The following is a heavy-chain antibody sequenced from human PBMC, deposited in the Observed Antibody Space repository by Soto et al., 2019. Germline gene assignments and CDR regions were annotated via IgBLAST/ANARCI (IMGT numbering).Heavy chain of an antibody. J-gene: IGHJ3*02. CDR3: ARYYDFWSNSYDAFDI. Sequence: QVQLQESGPGLVKPSETLSLTCTVSGASISSYYWSWIRQPPGKGLEWIGYIYYTGSTKYNPSLKSRATLSVDTSKNQFSLKLNSVTAADTAVYYCARYYDFWSNSYDAFDIWGQGTMVTVSS. V-gene: IGHV4-59*01. CDR2: IYYTGST. D-gene: IGHD3-3*01. CDR1: GASISSYY.